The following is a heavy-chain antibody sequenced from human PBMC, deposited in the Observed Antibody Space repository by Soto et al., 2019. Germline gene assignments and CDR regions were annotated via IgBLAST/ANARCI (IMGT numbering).Heavy chain of an antibody. D-gene: IGHD6-19*01. CDR1: GFTFTNYA. CDR2: ISPSGATT. Sequence: GGSLRLSCAASGFTFTNYAMSWVRQAPGKGLEWVSVISPSGATTYYADSVKGRFTISRDTSMNTLYLQMNSLRAEDMAVYYCARSSSAYYLFDDWGQGTLVTVAS. V-gene: IGHV3-23*01. J-gene: IGHJ4*02. CDR3: ARSSSAYYLFDD.